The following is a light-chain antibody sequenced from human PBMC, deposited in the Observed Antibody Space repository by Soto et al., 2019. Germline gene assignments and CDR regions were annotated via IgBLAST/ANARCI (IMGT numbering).Light chain of an antibody. J-gene: IGKJ1*01. CDR3: QQSYNTPWT. CDR2: AAS. Sequence: DIQMTQSPSSLSASVGDRVTITCRASQSLNNYLNWYQQKPGKAPNLLIYAASTLQSGVPSRFSGSGSGAYFTLTVSSLQPEDFATYFCQQSYNTPWTFGQGTRVEIK. V-gene: IGKV1-39*01. CDR1: QSLNNY.